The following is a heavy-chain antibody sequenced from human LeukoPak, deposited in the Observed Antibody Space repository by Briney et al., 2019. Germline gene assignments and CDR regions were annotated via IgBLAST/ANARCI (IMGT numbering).Heavy chain of an antibody. CDR3: ALYSSTWY. CDR2: INPTGGST. Sequence: ASVKVSCKASGYTFTTYYIHWVRQAPGQGLEWMGIINPTGGSTTYAQKFQGRVTMTRDTSTSTVFMAVNSLRSEDTAVYYCALYSSTWYWGQGTRVTVSS. D-gene: IGHD6-13*01. V-gene: IGHV1-46*01. J-gene: IGHJ4*02. CDR1: GYTFTTYY.